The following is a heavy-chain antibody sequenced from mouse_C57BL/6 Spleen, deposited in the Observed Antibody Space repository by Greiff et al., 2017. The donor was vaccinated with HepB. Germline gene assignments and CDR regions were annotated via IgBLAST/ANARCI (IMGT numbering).Heavy chain of an antibody. CDR3: ARLYDYDGYFDY. CDR2: ISSGGSYT. J-gene: IGHJ2*01. D-gene: IGHD2-4*01. V-gene: IGHV5-6*02. Sequence: DVKLVESGGDLVKPGGSLKLSCAASGFTFSSYGMSWVRQTPDKRLEWVATISSGGSYTYYPDSVKGRFTISRDNAKNTLYLQMSSLKSEDTAMYYCARLYDYDGYFDYWGQGTTLTVSS. CDR1: GFTFSSYG.